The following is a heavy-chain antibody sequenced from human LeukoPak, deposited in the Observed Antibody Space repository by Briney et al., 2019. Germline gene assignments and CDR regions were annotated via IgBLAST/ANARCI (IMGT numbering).Heavy chain of an antibody. CDR1: GYTFTGYY. V-gene: IGHV1-2*02. J-gene: IGHJ6*02. CDR2: INPNSGGT. CDR3: ARSLGYCGSTSCSMTV. D-gene: IGHD2-2*01. Sequence: GASVKVSCKASGYTFTGYYMHWVLQAPGQGLEWMGWINPNSGGTNYAQKFQGRVTMTRDTSISTAYMELSRLRSDDTAVYYCARSLGYCGSTSCSMTVWGQGTTVTVSS.